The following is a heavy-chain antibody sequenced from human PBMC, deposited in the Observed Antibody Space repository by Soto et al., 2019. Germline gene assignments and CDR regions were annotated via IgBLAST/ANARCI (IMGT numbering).Heavy chain of an antibody. D-gene: IGHD5-12*01. J-gene: IGHJ4*02. CDR2: ISYDGSNK. CDR3: AKDIGDSGYDCYFDY. CDR1: GFTFSNYA. V-gene: IGHV3-30*18. Sequence: GGSLRLSCAASGFTFSNYAMSWVRQAPGKGLEWVAVISYDGSNKYYADSVKGRFTISRDNSKNTLYLQMNSLRAEDTAVYYCAKDIGDSGYDCYFDYWGQGTLVTVSS.